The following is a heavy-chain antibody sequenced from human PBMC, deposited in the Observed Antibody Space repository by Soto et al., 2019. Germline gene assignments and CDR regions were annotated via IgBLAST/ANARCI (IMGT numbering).Heavy chain of an antibody. CDR3: ARGDYQYAVEH. J-gene: IGHJ1*01. Sequence: TLSLTCTVSGDSMTSGDYSWRWIRQPPGNGLEWLGYIYRTGNTHYSPSLKSRVSISQDRSKNQFPLELTSVTAADTAVYYCARGDYQYAVEHCGQGTLVTGPS. D-gene: IGHD2-2*01. CDR2: IYRTGNT. V-gene: IGHV4-30-2*01. CDR1: GDSMTSGDYS.